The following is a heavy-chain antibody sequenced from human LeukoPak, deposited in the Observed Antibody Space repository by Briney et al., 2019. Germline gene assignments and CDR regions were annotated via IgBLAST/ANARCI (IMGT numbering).Heavy chain of an antibody. CDR2: IYYSGST. CDR3: ARASPTHDAFDI. Sequence: SETLSLTCAVSGGSISSSSYYWGWIRQPPGKGLEWIGSIYYSGSTYYNPSLKSRVTISVDTSKNQFSVKLRSVTAADTAVYYCARASPTHDAFDIWVQGTMVTVSS. CDR1: GGSISSSSYY. J-gene: IGHJ3*02. V-gene: IGHV4-39*07.